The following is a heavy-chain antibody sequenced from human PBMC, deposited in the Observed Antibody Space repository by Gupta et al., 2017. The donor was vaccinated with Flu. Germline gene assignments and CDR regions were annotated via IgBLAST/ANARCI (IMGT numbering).Heavy chain of an antibody. CDR2: ISDSGDGT. CDR1: GFTFSSYA. V-gene: IGHV3-23*01. J-gene: IGHJ4*01. Sequence: EVQLLESGGGLVQPAGSLSIPCAVSGFTFSSYALIWVPQAPGKGLEWVSAISDSGDGTYYADSVKGRFTISRDNSKNTLYLQMNSLRVEDTGIYYCAKERAGVGTPEFDYWGQGTLVTVSS. CDR3: AKERAGVGTPEFDY. D-gene: IGHD3-10*01.